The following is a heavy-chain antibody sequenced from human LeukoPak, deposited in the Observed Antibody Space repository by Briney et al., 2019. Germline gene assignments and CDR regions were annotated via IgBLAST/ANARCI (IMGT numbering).Heavy chain of an antibody. CDR1: GFTFSSYA. D-gene: IGHD2-2*01. Sequence: GGSLRLSCAASGFTFSSYAMHWVRQAPGKGLEWVAVISYDGSNKYYADSVKGRFTISRDNSKNTLYLQMNSLRAEDTAVYYCARENAGYCSSTSCYPYFDYWGQGTLVTVSS. V-gene: IGHV3-30*04. J-gene: IGHJ4*02. CDR3: ARENAGYCSSTSCYPYFDY. CDR2: ISYDGSNK.